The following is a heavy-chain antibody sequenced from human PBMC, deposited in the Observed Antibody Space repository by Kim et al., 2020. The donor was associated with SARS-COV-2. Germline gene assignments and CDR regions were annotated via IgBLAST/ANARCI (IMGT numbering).Heavy chain of an antibody. J-gene: IGHJ6*02. D-gene: IGHD3-10*01. V-gene: IGHV4-39*07. CDR3: ASVLGGYFGMDA. CDR2: IYYSGST. CDR1: GGSISSSSYY. Sequence: SETLSLTCTVSGGSISSSSYYWGWISQPPGKGLEWIGCIYYSGSTYYNPSLKSRVTISVDTSKNQFSLKLSSVTAADTAVYYCASVLGGYFGMDAWGQGNTVTVSS.